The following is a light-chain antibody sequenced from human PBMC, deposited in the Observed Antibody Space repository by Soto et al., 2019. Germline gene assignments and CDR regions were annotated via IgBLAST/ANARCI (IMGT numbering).Light chain of an antibody. CDR2: DAY. J-gene: IGKJ4*01. CDR1: QSIRSNY. CDR3: KRYGTSSLT. Sequence: EIVFTPAPGTLSLSPGERATLSRRASQSIRSNYVAWYQQKPGQAHRLLIYDAYNRATGIQGRFSGSGSGTDFTLTITRLEPEDFAVYYCKRYGTSSLTFGGGTKVDIK. V-gene: IGKV3-20*01.